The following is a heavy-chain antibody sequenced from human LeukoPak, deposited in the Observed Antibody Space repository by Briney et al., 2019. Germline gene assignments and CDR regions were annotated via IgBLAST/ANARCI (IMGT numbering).Heavy chain of an antibody. V-gene: IGHV3-21*01. CDR3: AREYTGTPHLSD. D-gene: IGHD2-2*02. CDR1: GFTFSSDL. CDR2: MTHSGSHM. J-gene: IGHJ4*02. Sequence: PGGSLRLSCTPTGFTFSSDLKNWGRQAPGKGLEWVSSMTHSGSHMYYADSVKGRFTISRDSAKNSLYLQMNSLRAEDTAVYYCAREYTGTPHLSDWGRGTLVTVSS.